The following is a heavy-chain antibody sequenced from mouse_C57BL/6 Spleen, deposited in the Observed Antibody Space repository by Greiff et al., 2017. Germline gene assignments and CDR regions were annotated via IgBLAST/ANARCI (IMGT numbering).Heavy chain of an antibody. V-gene: IGHV1-50*01. CDR3: AMLWDPLDY. CDR2: IDPSDSYT. D-gene: IGHD4-1*01. Sequence: QVQLQQPGAELVKPGASVKLSCKASGYTFTSYWMQWVKQRPGQGLEWIGEIDPSDSYTNYNQKFKGKATLTVDTSSSTAYMQLSSLTSEDSAVYYCAMLWDPLDYWGQGTTLTVSS. CDR1: GYTFTSYW. J-gene: IGHJ2*01.